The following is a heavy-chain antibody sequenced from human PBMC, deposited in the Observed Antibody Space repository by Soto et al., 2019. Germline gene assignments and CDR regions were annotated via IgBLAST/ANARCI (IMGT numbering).Heavy chain of an antibody. V-gene: IGHV3-73*01. J-gene: IGHJ6*02. D-gene: IGHD3-3*01. CDR1: GFTFSGSA. CDR2: IRSKANSYAT. CDR3: TRVLRFLEWFSPGPRAPRDRNYYYYGMDV. Sequence: GGSLRLSCAASGFTFSGSAMHWVRQASGKGLEWVGRIRSKANSYATAYAASVKGRFTISRDDSKNTAYLQMNSLKTEETAVYYCTRVLRFLEWFSPGPRAPRDRNYYYYGMDVWGQGTTVTVSS.